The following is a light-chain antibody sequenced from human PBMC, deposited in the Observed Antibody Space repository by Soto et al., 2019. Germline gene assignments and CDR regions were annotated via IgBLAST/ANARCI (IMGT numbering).Light chain of an antibody. CDR2: GAS. V-gene: IGKV3-20*01. Sequence: EIVLTQSPGTLSLSPGERATLSCRASQSVSSSYLAWYQQKPGQAPRLLIYGASSRATGIPDSFSGSGSGTDFTVTISRLEPEDFAVYYCQQYGSAPPLTFGGGPKVEIE. CDR3: QQYGSAPPLT. CDR1: QSVSSSY. J-gene: IGKJ4*01.